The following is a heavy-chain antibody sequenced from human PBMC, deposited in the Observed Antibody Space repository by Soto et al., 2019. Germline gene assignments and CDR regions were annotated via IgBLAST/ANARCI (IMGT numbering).Heavy chain of an antibody. V-gene: IGHV3-15*07. CDR1: GFTFINAW. J-gene: IGHJ4*02. D-gene: IGHD6-13*01. CDR3: TTTKDLYSGNY. Sequence: GSLRLSCAASGFTFINAWMNWVRQAPGKALEWVGRSRSKTDGGITDYAAPVKGRFTISRDDSKNTLYLQMDSLKTEDTAVYYCTTTKDLYSGNYWGQGTLVTVSS. CDR2: SRSKTDGGIT.